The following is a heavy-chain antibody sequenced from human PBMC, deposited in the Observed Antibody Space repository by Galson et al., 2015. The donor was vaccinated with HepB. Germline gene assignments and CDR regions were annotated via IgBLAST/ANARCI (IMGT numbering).Heavy chain of an antibody. D-gene: IGHD3-3*01. Sequence: SVKVSCKASGGTFSSYAISWVRQAPGQGLEWMGRIIPILGIANYAQKFQGRVTITADKSTSTAYMELSSLRSEDTAVYYCASTRLKISEYDFWSGYYMGYYYYMDVWGKGTTVTVSS. J-gene: IGHJ6*03. CDR1: GGTFSSYA. CDR2: IIPILGIA. V-gene: IGHV1-69*04. CDR3: ASTRLKISEYDFWSGYYMGYYYYMDV.